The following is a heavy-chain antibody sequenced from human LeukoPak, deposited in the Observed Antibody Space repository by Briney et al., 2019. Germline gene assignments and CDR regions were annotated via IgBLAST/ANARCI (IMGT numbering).Heavy chain of an antibody. D-gene: IGHD3-10*02. CDR1: GFTFSSYA. Sequence: PGGSLRLSCAASGFTFSSYAMHCVRQAPGKGLECVAVISYDGSQYYYGHSEKRRFTISRDNSRNTLDLQLNSLTADDTAVYYCARDAYLRGVPDGFFDYWGQGALVTVSS. J-gene: IGHJ4*02. CDR3: ARDAYLRGVPDGFFDY. V-gene: IGHV3-30*04. CDR2: ISYDGSQY.